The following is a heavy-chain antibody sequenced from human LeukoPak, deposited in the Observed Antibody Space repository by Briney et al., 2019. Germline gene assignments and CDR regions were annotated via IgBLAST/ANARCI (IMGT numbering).Heavy chain of an antibody. CDR3: ARAGAWLRLEDWSDP. D-gene: IGHD5-12*01. CDR2: ISAYNGNT. CDR1: GYTFTSYG. V-gene: IGHV1-18*01. J-gene: IGHJ5*02. Sequence: ASVKVSCKASGYTFTSYGISWVRQAPGQGLEWMGWISAYNGNTNYAQKLQGRVTMTTDTSTSTAYMELRSLRSDDTAVYYCARAGAWLRLEDWSDPWGQGTLVTVSS.